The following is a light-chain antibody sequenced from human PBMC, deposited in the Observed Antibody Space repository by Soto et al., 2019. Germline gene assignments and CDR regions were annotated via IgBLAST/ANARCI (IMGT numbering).Light chain of an antibody. CDR1: SSDVGGYNY. Sequence: QSVLTQPASVSGSPGQSITISCTGNSSDVGGYNYVSWYQQHPGKAPKLMIYDVSNRPSGVSNRFSGSKSGNTASLTISGLQAEDEADYYCSSYTSSSTSAFGTGTKVTVL. CDR2: DVS. V-gene: IGLV2-14*01. CDR3: SSYTSSSTSA. J-gene: IGLJ1*01.